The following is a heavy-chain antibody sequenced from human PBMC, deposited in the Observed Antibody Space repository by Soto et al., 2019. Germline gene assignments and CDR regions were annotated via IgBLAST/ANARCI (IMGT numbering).Heavy chain of an antibody. CDR1: GGSINDYY. CDR3: ARALALWSSGYFYFDD. D-gene: IGHD5-12*01. CDR2: VYYNGNT. V-gene: IGHV4-59*01. Sequence: PSETLSLTCTVSGGSINDYYWTWVRRTPGKGLQWVGYVYYNGNTNYNPSLKSRVTISLDTSRNQFSLKLNSVTAADTAVYYCARALALWSSGYFYFDDWGLGTLVTSPQ. J-gene: IGHJ4*02.